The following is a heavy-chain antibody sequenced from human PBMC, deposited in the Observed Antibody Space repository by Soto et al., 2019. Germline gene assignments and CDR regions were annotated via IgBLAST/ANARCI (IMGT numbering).Heavy chain of an antibody. CDR3: ARGHCTTSSCYPSDY. D-gene: IGHD2-2*01. Sequence: QVQLQESGPGLVKPSETLSLSCTVSGGSISNYYWSWLRQPAGKGLEWIGRIYTSGSTDYNPSLKSRVTMSIDTSNNQFSLKLSSVTAADTAVYYCARGHCTTSSCYPSDYWGQGTLVTVSS. J-gene: IGHJ4*02. V-gene: IGHV4-4*07. CDR2: IYTSGST. CDR1: GGSISNYY.